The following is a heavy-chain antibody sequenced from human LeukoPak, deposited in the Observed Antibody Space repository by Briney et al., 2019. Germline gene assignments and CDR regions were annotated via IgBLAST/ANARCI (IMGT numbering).Heavy chain of an antibody. CDR3: ARVYGYSGSYLGY. J-gene: IGHJ4*02. Sequence: ASVKVSCKASGYTFTGYYMHCVRQAPGQGLEWMGWINPNSGGTNYAQKFQGRVTMTRDTSISTAYMELSRLRSDDTAVYYCARVYGYSGSYLGYWGQGTLVTVSS. CDR1: GYTFTGYY. V-gene: IGHV1-2*02. D-gene: IGHD1-26*01. CDR2: INPNSGGT.